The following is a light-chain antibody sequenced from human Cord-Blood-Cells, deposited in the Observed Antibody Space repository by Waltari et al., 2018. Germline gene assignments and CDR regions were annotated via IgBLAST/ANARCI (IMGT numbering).Light chain of an antibody. J-gene: IGKJ4*01. CDR2: DAS. Sequence: DIQMTQSPSSLSASVGDRVTITCQASQDISNYLNWYQQKQVKAPKLLFYDASNLEAGVPSRFSGSGSGTDFTFTISSLQPEDIATYYCQQYDNLPLTFGGGTKVEIK. CDR1: QDISNY. CDR3: QQYDNLPLT. V-gene: IGKV1-33*01.